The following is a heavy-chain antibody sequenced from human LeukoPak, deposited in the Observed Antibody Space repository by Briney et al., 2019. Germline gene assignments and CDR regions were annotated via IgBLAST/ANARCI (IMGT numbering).Heavy chain of an antibody. V-gene: IGHV5-51*01. CDR2: VYPGDSDT. Sequence: GESLKISCKGSGYSFTTWWIGWVRQMPGKGLEWMGVVYPGDSDTRYSPSFQGQVTISVGKSISTAYLQWRSLKASDTAMYYCARQDNYGYWYFDLWGRGTLVTVSS. CDR3: ARQDNYGYWYFDL. J-gene: IGHJ2*01. D-gene: IGHD5-18*01. CDR1: GYSFTTWW.